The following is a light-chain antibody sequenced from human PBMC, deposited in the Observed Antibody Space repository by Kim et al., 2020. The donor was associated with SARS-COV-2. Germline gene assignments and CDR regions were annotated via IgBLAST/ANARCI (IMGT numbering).Light chain of an antibody. J-gene: IGKJ1*01. Sequence: VSPGERATLSCRASRSISSNLAWYQQKPGQAPRLLIYSTSTRATGIPARFSASGSGTEFTLTISSLQSEDFAVYYCQQSYDWPWTFGQGTKVDIK. V-gene: IGKV3-15*01. CDR3: QQSYDWPWT. CDR1: RSISSN. CDR2: STS.